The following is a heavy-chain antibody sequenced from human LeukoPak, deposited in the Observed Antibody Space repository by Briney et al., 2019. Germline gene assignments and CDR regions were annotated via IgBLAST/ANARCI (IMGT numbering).Heavy chain of an antibody. Sequence: KVSCKASGYTFTSCGISWVRQAPGQGLEWMGGIIPIFGTANYAQKFQGRVTITTDESTSTAYMELSSLRSEDTAVYYCARMYCSSTSCYTYNWFDPWGQGTLVTVSS. D-gene: IGHD2-2*01. CDR3: ARMYCSSTSCYTYNWFDP. CDR2: IIPIFGTA. CDR1: GYTFTSCG. J-gene: IGHJ5*02. V-gene: IGHV1-69*05.